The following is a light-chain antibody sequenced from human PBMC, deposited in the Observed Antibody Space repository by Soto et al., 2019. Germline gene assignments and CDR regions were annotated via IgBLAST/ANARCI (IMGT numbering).Light chain of an antibody. CDR3: TSFAPGRIYV. Sequence: QCALTQPASVCWYPGQSSKICCSGTSGYIGTYHLVSWYQQHPGRAPKLIIYEVSHRFSGLSYRFSGSKSGNTASLTISGLHAEDEGDYCCTSFAPGRIYVFGSGTKVTVL. CDR1: SGYIGTYHL. J-gene: IGLJ1*01. V-gene: IGLV2-14*03. CDR2: EVS.